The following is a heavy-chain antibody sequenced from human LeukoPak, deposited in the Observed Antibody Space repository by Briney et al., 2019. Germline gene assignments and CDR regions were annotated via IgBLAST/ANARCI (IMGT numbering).Heavy chain of an antibody. CDR1: GYTSNDYY. CDR2: INPDSGGT. V-gene: IGHV1-2*02. J-gene: IGHJ5*02. Sequence: ASVKVSCKASGYTSNDYYIHWVRQAPGQGLEWMGWINPDSGGTKYAQKFQGRVTMTRDTSIRTVYMELSRLTYDDTAVFYCTREARAGNWFDPWGQGTLVTVSS. CDR3: TREARAGNWFDP. D-gene: IGHD5-12*01.